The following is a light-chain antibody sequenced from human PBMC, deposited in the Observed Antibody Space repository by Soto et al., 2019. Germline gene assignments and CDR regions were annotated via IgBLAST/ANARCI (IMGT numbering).Light chain of an antibody. J-gene: IGKJ4*01. CDR1: QSISRY. Sequence: DIQMTQSPSSLSASVGDRVTITCRASQSISRYLNWYQQKPGQAPKLLIYAASSLQSGVPSRFSRSGSGSAFSLTISSLQPEDFATYYCQQSYSTPRTFGGGTKVEIK. CDR3: QQSYSTPRT. V-gene: IGKV1-39*01. CDR2: AAS.